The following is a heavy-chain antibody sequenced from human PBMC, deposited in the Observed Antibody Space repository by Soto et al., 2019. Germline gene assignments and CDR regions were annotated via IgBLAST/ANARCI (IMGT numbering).Heavy chain of an antibody. J-gene: IGHJ4*02. CDR2: ISYDGSNK. CDR3: APPSVSSPNNPAMGGGAY. Sequence: QVQLVESGGGVVQPGRSLRLSCAASGFTFSSYAMHWVRQAPGKGLEWVAVISYDGSNKYYADSVKGRFTISRDNSKNTVYLQMNTLRAEDTAVYYCAPPSVSSPNNPAMGGGAYWGQGTLVTVSS. D-gene: IGHD5-18*01. CDR1: GFTFSSYA. V-gene: IGHV3-30-3*01.